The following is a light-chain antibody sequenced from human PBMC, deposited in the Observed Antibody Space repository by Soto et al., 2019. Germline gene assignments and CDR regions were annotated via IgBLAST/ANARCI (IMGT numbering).Light chain of an antibody. CDR2: SAS. Sequence: DIQMTQSPSSLSASVGDRVTITCRASQSVVSYLHWYQQKPGRAPKLLIFSASSLQSGVPSRFSGSGSGTDFTLTISSLQPEDFPAYYCLQTYSTPFTFGPGTKVDFE. J-gene: IGKJ3*01. V-gene: IGKV1-39*01. CDR1: QSVVSY. CDR3: LQTYSTPFT.